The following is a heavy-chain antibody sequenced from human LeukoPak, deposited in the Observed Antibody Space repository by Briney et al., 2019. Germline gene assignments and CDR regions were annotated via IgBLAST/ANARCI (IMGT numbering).Heavy chain of an antibody. CDR1: GFTFSSYD. Sequence: GGSLRLSCAASGFTFSSYDMHWVRQATGKGLEWVSAIGTAGDTYYPGSVKGRFTISRENAKNSLYLQMNSLRAEDTAVYYCASSPQGDPFDYWGQGTLVTVSS. CDR3: ASSPQGDPFDY. J-gene: IGHJ4*02. V-gene: IGHV3-13*01. CDR2: IGTAGDT. D-gene: IGHD3-16*01.